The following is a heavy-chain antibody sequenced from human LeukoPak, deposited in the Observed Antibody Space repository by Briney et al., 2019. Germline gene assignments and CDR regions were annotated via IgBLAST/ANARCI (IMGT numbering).Heavy chain of an antibody. CDR2: ISSSSSYI. D-gene: IGHD5-18*01. Sequence: GGSLRLSCAASGFTFSSYSMKGVRQAPGKGLEWVSSISSSSSYIYYADSVKGRFTISRDNAKNSLYLQMNSLRAEDTAVYYCASPFVCVDTAMDAGCYFDYWGQGTLVTVSS. CDR3: ASPFVCVDTAMDAGCYFDY. V-gene: IGHV3-21*01. J-gene: IGHJ4*02. CDR1: GFTFSSYS.